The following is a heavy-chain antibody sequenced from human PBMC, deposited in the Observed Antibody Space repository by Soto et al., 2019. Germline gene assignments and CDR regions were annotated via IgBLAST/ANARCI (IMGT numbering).Heavy chain of an antibody. CDR3: ARVADMSTLTKWFDP. V-gene: IGHV3-11*01. CDR2: ISRDGNAI. Sequence: VQLVESGGGLVKPGGSLRLSCAASGFTFSEYYMGWIRQAPGKGLEWLAYISRDGNAIFYADSVNGRSTISRDNAKNSLFLQMDDLRAEDTGMFFCARVADMSTLTKWFDPWGQGTLVTVSS. J-gene: IGHJ5*02. CDR1: GFTFSEYY. D-gene: IGHD1-1*01.